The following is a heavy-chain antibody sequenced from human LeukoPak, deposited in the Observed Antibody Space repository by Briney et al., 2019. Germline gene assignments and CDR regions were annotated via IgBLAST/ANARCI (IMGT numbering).Heavy chain of an antibody. CDR2: IYTSGST. Sequence: SETLSLTCTVSGGSISRGNYYWSWIRQPAGKGLEWIGHIYTSGSTNYNPSLKSRVTISVDTSKNQFSLKLSSVTAADTAVYYCAREGYDSLWGQGTLVTVSS. CDR3: AREGYDSL. V-gene: IGHV4-61*09. J-gene: IGHJ4*02. CDR1: GGSISRGNYY. D-gene: IGHD3-3*01.